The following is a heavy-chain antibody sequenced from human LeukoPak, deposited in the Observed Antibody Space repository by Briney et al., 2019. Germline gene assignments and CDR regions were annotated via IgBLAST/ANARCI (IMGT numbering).Heavy chain of an antibody. CDR3: ASGMTTVTTRQFDY. D-gene: IGHD4-17*01. CDR2: IIPIFGTA. Sequence: SVKVSFKASGGTFSSYAISWVRQAPGQGLEWMGGIIPIFGTANYAQKFQGRVTIAADKSTSTAYMELSSLRSEDTAVYYCASGMTTVTTRQFDYWGQGTLVTVSS. V-gene: IGHV1-69*06. J-gene: IGHJ4*02. CDR1: GGTFSSYA.